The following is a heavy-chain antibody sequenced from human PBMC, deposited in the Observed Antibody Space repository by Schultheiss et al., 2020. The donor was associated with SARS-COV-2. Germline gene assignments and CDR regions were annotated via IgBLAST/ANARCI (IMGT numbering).Heavy chain of an antibody. J-gene: IGHJ4*02. D-gene: IGHD6-13*01. CDR3: ARLPSKYSSRFDY. CDR1: GGSVSSGSYY. V-gene: IGHV4-61*01. Sequence: SETLSLTCTVSGGSVSSGSYYWSWIRQPPGKGLEWIGYIYYSGSTNYNPSLKSRVTISVYTSKNQFSLKLSSVTAADTAVYYCARLPSKYSSRFDYWGQGALVTVAS. CDR2: IYYSGST.